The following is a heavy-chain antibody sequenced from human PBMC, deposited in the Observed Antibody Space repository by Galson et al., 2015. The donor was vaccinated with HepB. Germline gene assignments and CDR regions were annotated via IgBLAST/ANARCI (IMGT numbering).Heavy chain of an antibody. CDR3: VRDSGFCRYFNCRGDAFDI. CDR2: LYRGGST. CDR1: GFTVSSNY. Sequence: SLRLSCAASGFTVSSNYMTWVRQAPGKGLEWVSTLYRGGSTHYADSVRGRFTISRDNSKNTLFLQMNSLRAEDTAVYTCVRDSGFCRYFNCRGDAFDIWGQGTMVTVSS. V-gene: IGHV3-66*01. J-gene: IGHJ3*02. D-gene: IGHD2-15*01.